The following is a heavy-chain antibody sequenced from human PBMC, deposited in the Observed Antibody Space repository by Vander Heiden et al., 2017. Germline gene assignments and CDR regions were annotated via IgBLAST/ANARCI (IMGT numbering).Heavy chain of an antibody. CDR2: IKPDGSES. J-gene: IGHJ5*01. CDR1: GFTFNKHW. D-gene: IGHD6-19*01. CDR3: ARVPTPVADWFDP. Sequence: VQLLASGGALVQPGGSLRLSCAASGFTFNKHWMAWVREAPGKGLEWVANIKPDGSESYYVDSVKGRFTVSRDNTKNSLYLQMNSLRAEDTARYYCARVPTPVADWFDPWGQGTLVTVSS. V-gene: IGHV3-7*01.